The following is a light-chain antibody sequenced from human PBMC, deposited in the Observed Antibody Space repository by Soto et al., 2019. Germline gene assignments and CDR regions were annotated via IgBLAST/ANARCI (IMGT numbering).Light chain of an antibody. V-gene: IGKV1-5*01. CDR3: QQYNSYSWT. CDR2: DAS. CDR1: QSISSW. Sequence: DIQMTQSPSTLSASVGDRVTITXXXSQSISSWLAWXXXXPGKAPKLLIYDASSLESGVPSRFSGSGSGTEFTLTISSLQPDDFATYYCQQYNSYSWTFGQGTKVDIK. J-gene: IGKJ1*01.